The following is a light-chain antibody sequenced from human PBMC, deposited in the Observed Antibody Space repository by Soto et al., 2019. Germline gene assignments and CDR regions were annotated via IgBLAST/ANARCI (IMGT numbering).Light chain of an antibody. CDR3: ATWDDTLSGWV. CDR1: NSNIGSNN. V-gene: IGLV1-44*01. J-gene: IGLJ3*02. CDR2: TNT. Sequence: QSVLTQPPSASGTPGQRVTISCSGSNSNIGSNNVDWYQQLPGTAPKLLIYTNTHRPSGVPDRFSASKSGTSASLAISGLQFEDEADYSCATWDDTLSGWVFGGGTKVTVL.